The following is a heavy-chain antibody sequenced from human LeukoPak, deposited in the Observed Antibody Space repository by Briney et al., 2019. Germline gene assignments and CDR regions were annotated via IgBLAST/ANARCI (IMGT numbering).Heavy chain of an antibody. V-gene: IGHV4-34*01. D-gene: IGHD1-26*01. CDR3: AREAPWGVGAMLWEA. CDR1: GGSFSGYY. Sequence: SETLSLTCAVYGGSFSGYYWSWTRQPPGKGLEWIGEINHSGSTNYNPSLKSRVTISVDTSKNQFSLKLSSVTAADTAVYYCAREAPWGVGAMLWEAWGQGTLVTVSS. CDR2: INHSGST. J-gene: IGHJ5*02.